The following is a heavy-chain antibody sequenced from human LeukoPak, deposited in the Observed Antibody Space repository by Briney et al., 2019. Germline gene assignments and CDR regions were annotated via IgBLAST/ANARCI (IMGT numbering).Heavy chain of an antibody. J-gene: IGHJ4*02. Sequence: GGSLRLSCAASGFTFSSYEMNWVRQAPGKGLEWVSYISSSYSTIHYADSVKGRFTISRDNAKNTLYLQMDSLRAEDTAMYYCAREILEPGKTHEYWGQGTLVTVSS. CDR2: ISSSYSTI. CDR1: GFTFSSYE. V-gene: IGHV3-48*03. D-gene: IGHD1-1*01. CDR3: AREILEPGKTHEY.